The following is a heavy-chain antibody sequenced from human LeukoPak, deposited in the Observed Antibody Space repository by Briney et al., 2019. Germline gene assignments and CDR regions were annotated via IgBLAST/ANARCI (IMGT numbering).Heavy chain of an antibody. CDR3: ARDVGGAGSY. J-gene: IGHJ4*02. CDR2: IDNDGRTT. Sequence: GGSLRLSCAASGYSFRNYWMHWVRQAPGKGPVWVSRIDNDGRTTDYAVSVKGRFTISRDNVQNTLYLQMDSLRAEDTAVYYCARDVGGAGSYWGQRTLVTVSS. V-gene: IGHV3-74*01. D-gene: IGHD3-10*01. CDR1: GYSFRNYW.